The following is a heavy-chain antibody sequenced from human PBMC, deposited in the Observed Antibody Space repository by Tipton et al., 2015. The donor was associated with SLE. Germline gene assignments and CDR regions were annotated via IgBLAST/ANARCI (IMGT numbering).Heavy chain of an antibody. CDR2: INPNSGGT. Sequence: VQLVQSGAEVKKPGASVKVSCKASGYTFTGYYMHWVRQAPGQGLEWMGWINPNSGGTNYAQKFQGRVTMTRDTSISTAYMELSRLRSDDTAVYYCARAPTAIAVAGYYFDYWGQGTLVTVSS. CDR3: ARAPTAIAVAGYYFDY. D-gene: IGHD6-19*01. J-gene: IGHJ4*02. CDR1: GYTFTGYY. V-gene: IGHV1-2*02.